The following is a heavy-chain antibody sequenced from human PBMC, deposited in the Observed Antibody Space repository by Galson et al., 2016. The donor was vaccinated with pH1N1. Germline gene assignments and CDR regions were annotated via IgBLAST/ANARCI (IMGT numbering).Heavy chain of an antibody. D-gene: IGHD6-13*01. V-gene: IGHV3-21*01. J-gene: IGHJ4*02. Sequence: SLRLSCADSGFSFSRHSMNWVRQASGKGLEWVSSISGGSTYIYYADSVKGRFTVSRDNAKNSLYLHLNSLRADDTAVYYCARGCLAGQQLGSPLYWGQGTLVTVSS. CDR2: ISGGSTYI. CDR1: GFSFSRHS. CDR3: ARGCLAGQQLGSPLY.